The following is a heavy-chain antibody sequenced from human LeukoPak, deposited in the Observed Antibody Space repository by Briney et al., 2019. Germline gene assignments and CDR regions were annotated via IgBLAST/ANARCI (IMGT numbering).Heavy chain of an antibody. CDR2: ITGTGGST. CDR3: AKVRDTRDWYKDAFDV. V-gene: IGHV3-23*01. CDR1: GFTFSSYA. D-gene: IGHD6-19*01. Sequence: GGSLRLSCAASGFTFSSYAMSWVRQAPGKGLEWVSAITGTGGSTYYVASVKGRFTVSRDNSRNRLYLQMSSLRAEDSAMYYCAKVRDTRDWYKDAFDVWGQGTRVTVSS. J-gene: IGHJ3*01.